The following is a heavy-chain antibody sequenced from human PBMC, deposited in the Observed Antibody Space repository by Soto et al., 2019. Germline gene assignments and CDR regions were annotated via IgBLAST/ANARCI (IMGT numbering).Heavy chain of an antibody. CDR2: MNPNSGNT. Sequence: QVQLVQSGAEVKKPGASVKVSCKASGYTFTSYDINWVRQATGQGLEWMGWMNPNSGNTGYAQKFQGRVTMTRNTXXSTAYMELSSLRSEDTAVYYCASISTSDYYYGMDVWGQGTTVTVSS. CDR1: GYTFTSYD. J-gene: IGHJ6*02. D-gene: IGHD2-2*01. CDR3: ASISTSDYYYGMDV. V-gene: IGHV1-8*01.